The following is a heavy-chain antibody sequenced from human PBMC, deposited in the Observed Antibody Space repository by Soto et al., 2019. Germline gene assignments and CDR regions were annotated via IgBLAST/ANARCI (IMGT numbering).Heavy chain of an antibody. V-gene: IGHV3-33*01. CDR3: ASVHPDSGAL. J-gene: IGHJ4*02. Sequence: QVQLVESGGGVVQPGRSLRLSCAASGFTFSYYAMHWVRQAPGKGLEWVAVIWYDGSNKYYADSVKGRFTISRDNSKNTLYLQMNSLRVEDTAVYYCASVHPDSGALWGQGTLVTVSS. CDR2: IWYDGSNK. CDR1: GFTFSYYA. D-gene: IGHD4-17*01.